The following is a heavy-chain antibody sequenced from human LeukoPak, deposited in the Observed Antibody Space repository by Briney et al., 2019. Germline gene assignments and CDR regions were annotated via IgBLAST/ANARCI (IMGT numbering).Heavy chain of an antibody. CDR3: ARSITMVRGENWFDP. CDR1: GGSISSGGYY. Sequence: PSETLSLTCTVSGGSISSGGYYWSWIRQHPGKGLEWIGYIYYSGSTYYNPSLKSRVTISVDTSKNQFSLKLSSVTAADTAVYYCARSITMVRGENWFDPWGQGTLVTVSS. J-gene: IGHJ5*02. V-gene: IGHV4-31*03. CDR2: IYYSGST. D-gene: IGHD3-10*01.